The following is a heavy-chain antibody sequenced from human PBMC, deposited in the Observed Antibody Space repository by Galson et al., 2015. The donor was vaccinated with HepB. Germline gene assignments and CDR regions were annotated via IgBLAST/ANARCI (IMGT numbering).Heavy chain of an antibody. CDR2: IIPIFGTA. J-gene: IGHJ4*02. V-gene: IGHV1-69*13. Sequence: SVKVSCKASGGTFSRYAISWVRQAPGQGLEWMGGIIPIFGTANYAQKFQGRVTITADESTSTAYMELSSLRSEDTAVYYCARDKAGTPLGYWGQGTLITVSS. CDR3: ARDKAGTPLGY. CDR1: GGTFSRYA. D-gene: IGHD1-14*01.